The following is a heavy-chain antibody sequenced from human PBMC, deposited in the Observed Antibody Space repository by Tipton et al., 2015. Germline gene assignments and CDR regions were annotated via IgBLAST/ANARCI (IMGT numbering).Heavy chain of an antibody. CDR1: AYSISSDYY. CDR3: ARGLLLWFGMTDY. J-gene: IGHJ4*02. CDR2: ISHSGNT. V-gene: IGHV4-38-2*01. Sequence: TLSLTCAVSAYSISSDYYWGWIRQPPGKGLEWIGSISHSGNTYYNPSLKSRVTISLDTSKNQFSLTLNSVTAADTAVYYCARGLLLWFGMTDYWGQGTLVTVSS. D-gene: IGHD3-10*01.